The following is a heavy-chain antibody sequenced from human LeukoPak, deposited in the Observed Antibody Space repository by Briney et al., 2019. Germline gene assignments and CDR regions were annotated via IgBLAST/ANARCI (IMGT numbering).Heavy chain of an antibody. CDR1: GFTFSSYW. V-gene: IGHV3-7*01. CDR2: IKQDGSEK. D-gene: IGHD1-7*01. Sequence: GSLRLSCAASGFTFSSYWMSWVRQAAGKGLEGVANIKQDGSEKYYVDSVKGRFTISRDNAKNSLYLQMNSLRAEDTAVYYCARGSSNWNYGLFDYWGQGTLVTVSS. J-gene: IGHJ4*02. CDR3: ARGSSNWNYGLFDY.